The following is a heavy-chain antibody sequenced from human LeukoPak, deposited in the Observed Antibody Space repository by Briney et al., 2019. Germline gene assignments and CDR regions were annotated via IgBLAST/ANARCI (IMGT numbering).Heavy chain of an antibody. D-gene: IGHD4-17*01. V-gene: IGHV1-8*03. J-gene: IGHJ5*02. Sequence: ASVKVSCKASGYSFTSNVISWVRQAPGQGLEWMGWMNTNSGYTGYAQKFQGRVTITRNTSISTAYMELSSLRPDDTAVYYCARGQLRLRHRGFDPWGQGTLVTVSS. CDR1: GYSFTSNV. CDR2: MNTNSGYT. CDR3: ARGQLRLRHRGFDP.